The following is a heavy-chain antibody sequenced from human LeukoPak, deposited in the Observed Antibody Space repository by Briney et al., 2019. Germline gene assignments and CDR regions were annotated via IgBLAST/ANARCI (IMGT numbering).Heavy chain of an antibody. Sequence: SETLSLTCTVSGGSISSYYWSWLRQPPGKGLEWIGYIYYSGSTNYNPSLKSRVTISVDTSKNQFSLKLSSVTAADTAVYYCARGYYYDSSGSINYYMDVWGKGTTVTVSS. J-gene: IGHJ6*03. CDR3: ARGYYYDSSGSINYYMDV. CDR2: IYYSGST. D-gene: IGHD3-22*01. CDR1: GGSISSYY. V-gene: IGHV4-59*12.